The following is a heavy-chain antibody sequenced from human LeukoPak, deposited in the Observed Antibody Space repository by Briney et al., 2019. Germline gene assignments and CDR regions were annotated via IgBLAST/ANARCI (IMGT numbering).Heavy chain of an antibody. Sequence: GGSLRLSCAASGFTFSNYAMSWVRQAPGKGLEWVGRITSRIDGGTTDYAAPVKGKFTISRDDSKNTLYLQMNSLKTEDTAVYYCTTDPNFDYVWGTYRLDYWGQGTLVTVSS. V-gene: IGHV3-15*01. CDR3: TTDPNFDYVWGTYRLDY. CDR2: ITSRIDGGTT. CDR1: GFTFSNYA. D-gene: IGHD3-16*02. J-gene: IGHJ4*02.